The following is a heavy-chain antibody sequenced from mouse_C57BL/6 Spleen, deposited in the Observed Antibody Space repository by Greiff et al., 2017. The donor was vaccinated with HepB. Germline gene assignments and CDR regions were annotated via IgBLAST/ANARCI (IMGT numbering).Heavy chain of an antibody. Sequence: VQLQQSGAELARPGASVKLSCKASGYTFTSYGISWVKQRTGQGLEWIGEIYPRSGNTYYNEKFKGKATLTADKSSSTAYMELRSLTSEDSAVYFCARDRDYDDAWFAYWGQGTLVTVSA. CDR3: ARDRDYDDAWFAY. V-gene: IGHV1-81*01. CDR1: GYTFTSYG. CDR2: IYPRSGNT. J-gene: IGHJ3*01. D-gene: IGHD2-4*01.